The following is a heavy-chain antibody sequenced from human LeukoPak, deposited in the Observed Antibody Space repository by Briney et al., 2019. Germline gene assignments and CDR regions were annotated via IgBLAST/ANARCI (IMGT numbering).Heavy chain of an antibody. CDR3: ARHPMGEHFDY. CDR2: IDPSDAYT. J-gene: IGHJ4*02. Sequence: GGSLRISCKGSGYIFTSYWISWVRQMPGKGLEWMGRIDPSDAYTNYSPSFQGHVTISADKSISTAYLQWSSLKASDTAMYYCARHPMGEHFDYWGQGTLVTVSS. CDR1: GYIFTSYW. V-gene: IGHV5-10-1*01.